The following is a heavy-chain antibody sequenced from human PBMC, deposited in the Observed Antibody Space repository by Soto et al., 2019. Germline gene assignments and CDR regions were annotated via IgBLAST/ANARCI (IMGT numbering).Heavy chain of an antibody. Sequence: GGSLRLSCAASGFTFSSYAMSWVRQAPGKGLEWVSAISGSGGSTYYADTVKGRFTISRDNSKNTLYMQMNSLKAEDTAVYYCAKDLVDDWLDHWGQGTLVTVSS. D-gene: IGHD3-3*01. CDR2: ISGSGGST. J-gene: IGHJ5*02. CDR1: GFTFSSYA. V-gene: IGHV3-23*01. CDR3: AKDLVDDWLDH.